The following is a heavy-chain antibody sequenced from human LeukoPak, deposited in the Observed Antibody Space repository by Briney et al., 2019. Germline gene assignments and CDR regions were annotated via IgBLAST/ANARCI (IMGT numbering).Heavy chain of an antibody. CDR1: GFTVSSNS. D-gene: IGHD5-12*01. CDR3: AKVGRYSFGWIVGPPNVYYFDH. J-gene: IGHJ4*02. CDR2: IIGRGTST. Sequence: PGGSLRLSCTVSGFTVSSNSMSWVRQIPGKGLEWVSAIIGRGTSTYYADSVKGRFTISRDNSKNTLYLQLQSLRAEDTALYYCAKVGRYSFGWIVGPPNVYYFDHWGQGTLVTVSS. V-gene: IGHV3-23*01.